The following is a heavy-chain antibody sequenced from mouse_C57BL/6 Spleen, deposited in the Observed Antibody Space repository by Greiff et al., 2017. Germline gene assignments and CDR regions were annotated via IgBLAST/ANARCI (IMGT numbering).Heavy chain of an antibody. CDR2: LDPSGSYT. Sequence: QVQLQQPGAELVRPGTSVKLSCKASGYTFTSYWMHWVKQRPGQGLEWIGVLDPSGSYTNYNQKFKGKATLTVDTSSSTAYMQLSSLTSGDSAVYYGARRGKEYEKKGVDDWGQGTSVTVSS. J-gene: IGHJ4*01. D-gene: IGHD5-2*01. CDR1: GYTFTSYW. CDR3: ARRGKEYEKKGVDD. V-gene: IGHV1-59*01.